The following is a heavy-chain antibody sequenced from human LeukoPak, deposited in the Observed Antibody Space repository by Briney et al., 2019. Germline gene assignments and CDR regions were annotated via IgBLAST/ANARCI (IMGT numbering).Heavy chain of an antibody. CDR1: GFTFSNYW. J-gene: IGHJ4*02. CDR3: ARGYSSGCYD. D-gene: IGHD6-19*01. Sequence: GGSLRLSCAASGFTFSNYWMHWVRQAPGKGLVWVSHIHGDGSSTNYADSVKGRFTITRDNAKNTVYLQMNSLRVDDTAVYFCARGYSSGCYDWGQGTLVTVSS. V-gene: IGHV3-74*01. CDR2: IHGDGSST.